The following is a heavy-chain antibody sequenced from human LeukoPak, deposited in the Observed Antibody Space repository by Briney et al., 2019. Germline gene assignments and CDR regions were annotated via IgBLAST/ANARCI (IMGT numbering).Heavy chain of an antibody. V-gene: IGHV4-39*01. J-gene: IGHJ4*02. D-gene: IGHD4-17*01. CDR2: IYYSGST. CDR3: ARRGPHGDCDY. Sequence: SSETLSLTCTVSGGSISSSSYYWGWIRQPPGKGLEWIGSIYYSGSTYYNPSLKSRVAISVDTSKNQFSLKLSSVTAADTAVYYCARRGPHGDCDYWGQGTLVTVSS. CDR1: GGSISSSSYY.